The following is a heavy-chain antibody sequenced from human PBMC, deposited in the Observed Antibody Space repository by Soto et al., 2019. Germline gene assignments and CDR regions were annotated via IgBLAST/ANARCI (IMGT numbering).Heavy chain of an antibody. Sequence: ASVKVSCKASGYTFTSYGISWVRQAPGQGLEWMGWISAYNGNTNYAQKLQGRVTMTTDTSTSTAYMELRSLRPDDTAVYYCASILDYYDSSGSRKNWFDPWGQGTLVTVSS. V-gene: IGHV1-18*04. J-gene: IGHJ5*02. D-gene: IGHD3-22*01. CDR3: ASILDYYDSSGSRKNWFDP. CDR2: ISAYNGNT. CDR1: GYTFTSYG.